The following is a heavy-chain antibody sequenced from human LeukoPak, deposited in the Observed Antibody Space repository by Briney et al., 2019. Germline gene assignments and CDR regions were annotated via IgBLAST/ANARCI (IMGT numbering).Heavy chain of an antibody. CDR3: ARDPVNNPLYYYYYGMDV. CDR1: GYSISSSYY. V-gene: IGHV4-38-2*02. CDR2: IYHSGST. Sequence: SETLSLTCTVSGYSISSSYYWGWIRQPPGKGLEWIGSIYHSGSTYYNPSLKSRVTISVDTSKNQFSLKLSSVTAADTAVYYCARDPVNNPLYYYYYGMDVWGQGTTVTVSS. D-gene: IGHD1/OR15-1a*01. J-gene: IGHJ6*02.